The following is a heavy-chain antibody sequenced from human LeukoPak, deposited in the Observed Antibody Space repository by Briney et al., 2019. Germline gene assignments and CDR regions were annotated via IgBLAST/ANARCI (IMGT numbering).Heavy chain of an antibody. J-gene: IGHJ4*02. Sequence: GGSLRLSCAASGFTFSSYGMHWVRQAPGKGLEWVAFIRYDGSNKYYADSVKGRFTISRDNAKNSLYLQMNSLRAEDTAVYYCASRYSGYDQPFDYWGQGTLVTVSS. D-gene: IGHD5-12*01. CDR3: ASRYSGYDQPFDY. V-gene: IGHV3-30*02. CDR1: GFTFSSYG. CDR2: IRYDGSNK.